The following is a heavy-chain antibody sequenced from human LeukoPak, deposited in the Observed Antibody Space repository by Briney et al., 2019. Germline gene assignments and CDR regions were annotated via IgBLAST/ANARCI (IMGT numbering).Heavy chain of an antibody. V-gene: IGHV1-2*02. CDR2: INPKSGAA. D-gene: IGHD6-13*01. Sequence: ASVKVSCKASGYIFSDYYMHRVRQAPGQGLEWLGWINPKSGAADYAQQFRGRVTMTRDTSINTDYMEMKRVTSDDTAVYYCARGAEAETSPLDFWGQGTLGIVS. J-gene: IGHJ4*02. CDR1: GYIFSDYY. CDR3: ARGAEAETSPLDF.